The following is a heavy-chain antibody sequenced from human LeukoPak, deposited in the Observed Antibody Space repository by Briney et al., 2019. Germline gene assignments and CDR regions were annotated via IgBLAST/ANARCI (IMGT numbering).Heavy chain of an antibody. CDR1: GFTVSRYY. V-gene: IGHV3-53*01. J-gene: IGHJ4*02. D-gene: IGHD3-22*01. CDR3: ARLRNYYDSSGYYFDY. Sequence: PGGSLRLSCAASGFTVSRYYISWVRQAPGKGLEWVSVIYSGGSTYYADSVKGRFTISRDNSKNTLYLQMNSLRAEDTAVYYCARLRNYYDSSGYYFDYWGQGTLVTVSS. CDR2: IYSGGST.